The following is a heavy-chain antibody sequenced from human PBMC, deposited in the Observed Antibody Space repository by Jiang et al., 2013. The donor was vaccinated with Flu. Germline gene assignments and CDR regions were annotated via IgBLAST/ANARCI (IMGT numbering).Heavy chain of an antibody. V-gene: IGHV3-33*01. D-gene: IGHD5-18*01. CDR1: GFTFSSYG. CDR3: ARGGYSYGPLGWFDP. CDR2: IWYDGSNK. J-gene: IGHJ5*02. Sequence: GGGVVQPGRSLRLSCAASGFTFSSYGMHWVRQAPGKGLEWVAVIWYDGSNKYYADSVKGRFTISRDNSKNTLYLQMNSLRAEDTAVYYCARGGYSYGPLGWFDPWGQGTLVTVSS.